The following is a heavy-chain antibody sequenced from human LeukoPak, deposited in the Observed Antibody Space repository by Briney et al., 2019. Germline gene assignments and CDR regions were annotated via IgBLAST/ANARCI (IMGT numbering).Heavy chain of an antibody. D-gene: IGHD1-26*01. Sequence: PSETLSLTCAVYGGSFSGYYWSWIRQPPGKGLEWIGEINHSGSTNYNPSLKSRVTISVDTSKNQFSLKLSSVTAADTAVYYCAREGSSGSYPLDFDYWGQGTLVTVSS. J-gene: IGHJ4*02. CDR1: GGSFSGYY. CDR3: AREGSSGSYPLDFDY. CDR2: INHSGST. V-gene: IGHV4-34*01.